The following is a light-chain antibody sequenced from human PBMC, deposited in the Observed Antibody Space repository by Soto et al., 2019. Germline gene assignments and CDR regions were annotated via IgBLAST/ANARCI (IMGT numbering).Light chain of an antibody. V-gene: IGKV3-20*01. Sequence: TQSPSTLSASVGDRVTITCRASQSISSSYLAWYQQKPGQAPRLLIFGASSRAKGIPDRFSGSGSGTDFTLTISRLEPEDFAVFYCQQYGGSPLTFGGGTKVDIK. CDR2: GAS. J-gene: IGKJ4*01. CDR1: QSISSSY. CDR3: QQYGGSPLT.